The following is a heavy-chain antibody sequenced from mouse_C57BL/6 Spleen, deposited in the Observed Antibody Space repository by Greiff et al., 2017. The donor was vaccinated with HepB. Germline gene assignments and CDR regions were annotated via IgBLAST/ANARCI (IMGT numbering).Heavy chain of an antibody. J-gene: IGHJ1*03. CDR3: ARPFITTVVPYWYFDV. CDR2: IHPNSGST. D-gene: IGHD1-1*01. V-gene: IGHV1-64*01. Sequence: VQLQQSGAELVKPGASVKLSCKASGYTFTSYWMHWVKQRPGQGLEWIGMIHPNSGSTNYNEKFKSKATLTVDKSSSTAYMQLSSLTSEDSAVYYWARPFITTVVPYWYFDVWGTGTTVTVSS. CDR1: GYTFTSYW.